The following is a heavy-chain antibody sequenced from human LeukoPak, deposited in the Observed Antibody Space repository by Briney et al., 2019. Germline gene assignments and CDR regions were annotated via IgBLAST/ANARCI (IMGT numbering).Heavy chain of an antibody. V-gene: IGHV1-69*05. CDR3: AKGDTIRQVDV. CDR2: IIPIFGTA. CDR1: GYTFTGYY. D-gene: IGHD3-3*01. J-gene: IGHJ6*04. Sequence: SVKVSCKASGYTFTGYYMHWVRQAPGQGLEWMGGIIPIFGTANYAQKFQGRVTITTDESTSTAYMELSSLRAEDTAVYYCAKGDTIRQVDVWGKGTTVTVSS.